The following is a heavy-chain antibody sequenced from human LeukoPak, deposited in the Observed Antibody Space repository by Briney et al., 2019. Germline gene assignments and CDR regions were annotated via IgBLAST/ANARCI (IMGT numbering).Heavy chain of an antibody. J-gene: IGHJ4*02. D-gene: IGHD1-26*01. CDR1: DGSISSYY. CDR3: ARVGDGLFDY. CDR2: IYYSGNT. V-gene: IGHV4-59*08. Sequence: SETLSLTCTVSDGSISSYYWSWIRQPPGKGLEWIGYIYYSGNTNYNPSLKSRVTISIDTSKNQFSLKLSSVTAADTAVYYCARVGDGLFDYWGQGTLVTVSS.